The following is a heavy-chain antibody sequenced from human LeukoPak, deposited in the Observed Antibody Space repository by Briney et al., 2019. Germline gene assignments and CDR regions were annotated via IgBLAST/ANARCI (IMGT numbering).Heavy chain of an antibody. J-gene: IGHJ4*02. CDR2: IRYDGSYK. Sequence: AGGSLRLSCAASGFAFSSYSMNWARQAPGKGLEWVAFIRYDGSYKNSAESVQGRFTISRDNSKNTLYLQMNSLRAEDTAVYYCAKDTRKSSSCFGYWGQGTLVTVSS. D-gene: IGHD6-13*01. CDR1: GFAFSSYS. V-gene: IGHV3-30*02. CDR3: AKDTRKSSSCFGY.